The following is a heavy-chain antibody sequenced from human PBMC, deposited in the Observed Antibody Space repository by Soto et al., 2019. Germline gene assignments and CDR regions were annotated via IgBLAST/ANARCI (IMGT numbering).Heavy chain of an antibody. CDR2: IWYDGSNK. D-gene: IGHD3-9*01. CDR1: GFXFSSYG. Sequence: GGSLXLSCAASGFXFSSYGMHWVRQAPGKGLEWVAVIWYDGSNKYYADSVKGRFTISRDNSKNTLYLQMNSLRAEDTAVYYCARSLYYDILTGPQAWGQGTLVTVSS. J-gene: IGHJ4*02. CDR3: ARSLYYDILTGPQA. V-gene: IGHV3-33*01.